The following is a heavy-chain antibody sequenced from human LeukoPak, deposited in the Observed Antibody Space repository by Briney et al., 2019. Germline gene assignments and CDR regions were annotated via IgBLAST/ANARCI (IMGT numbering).Heavy chain of an antibody. CDR3: AKDQANFGPIVLMVYAAFDY. J-gene: IGHJ4*02. V-gene: IGHV3-23*01. D-gene: IGHD2-8*01. CDR2: ISGSGGST. Sequence: PGGSLRLSCAASGFTFSSYAMSWVRQAPGKGLEWVSAISGSGGSTYYADYVKGRFTISRDNSKNTLYLQMHSLRAEDTAVYYCAKDQANFGPIVLMVYAAFDYWGQGTLVTVSS. CDR1: GFTFSSYA.